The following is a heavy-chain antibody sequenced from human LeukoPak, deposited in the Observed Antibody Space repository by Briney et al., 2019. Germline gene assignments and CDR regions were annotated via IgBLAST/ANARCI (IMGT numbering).Heavy chain of an antibody. D-gene: IGHD1-14*01. V-gene: IGHV4-34*01. CDR3: ARVYRAGTFDY. J-gene: IGHJ4*02. CDR2: INHSGST. CDR1: GVSFSGYY. Sequence: SETLSLTCAVYGVSFSGYYGSWIRQPPGKGLEWIGEINHSGSTNYNPSLKSRVTISVDTSKNQFSLKLSSVTAADTAVYYCARVYRAGTFDYWGQGTMVTVSS.